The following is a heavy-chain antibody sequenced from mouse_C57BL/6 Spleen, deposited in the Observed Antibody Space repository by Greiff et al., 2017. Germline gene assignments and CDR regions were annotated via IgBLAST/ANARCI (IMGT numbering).Heavy chain of an antibody. D-gene: IGHD4-1*01. CDR3: ARSNWDERYFDV. CDR2: INPGSGGT. Sequence: VQLQQSGAELVRPGTSVKVSCKASGYAFTNYLIEWVKQRPGQGLEWIGVINPGSGGTNYNEKFKGKATLTADKSSSTAYMQLSSLTSEDSAVYFCARSNWDERYFDVWGTVTTVTVSS. CDR1: GYAFTNYL. J-gene: IGHJ1*03. V-gene: IGHV1-54*01.